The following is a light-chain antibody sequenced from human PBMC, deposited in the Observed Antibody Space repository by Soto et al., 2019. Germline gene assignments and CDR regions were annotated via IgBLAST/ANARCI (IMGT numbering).Light chain of an antibody. CDR1: QSVSSSY. Sequence: DIVLTQSPGALSLSPGERATLSCKCSQSVSSSYLAWYQQQPGQAPRLLIYGASSRATGIPDRFSGSGAGTDFTLTISRLEPEDFSVYYCQQYGSSPPITLGQGTRLEI. CDR3: QQYGSSPPIT. CDR2: GAS. V-gene: IGKV3-20*01. J-gene: IGKJ5*01.